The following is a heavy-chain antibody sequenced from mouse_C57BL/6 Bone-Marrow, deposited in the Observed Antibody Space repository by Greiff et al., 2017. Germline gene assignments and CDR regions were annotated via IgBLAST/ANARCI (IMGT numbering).Heavy chain of an antibody. CDR2: IDPSDSYT. Sequence: QVQLQQPGAELVKPGASVKLSCKASGYTFTSYWMQWVKQRPGQGLEWIGEIDPSDSYTNYKQKFKGKATLTVDTSSSTAYMQRSSLKSEDSAVYDGARGIFYYDYDGYYAMDYWGQGTSVTVSS. J-gene: IGHJ4*01. CDR3: ARGIFYYDYDGYYAMDY. CDR1: GYTFTSYW. D-gene: IGHD2-4*01. V-gene: IGHV1-50*01.